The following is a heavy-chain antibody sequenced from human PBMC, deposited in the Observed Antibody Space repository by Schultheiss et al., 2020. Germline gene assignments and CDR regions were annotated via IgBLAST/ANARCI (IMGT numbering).Heavy chain of an antibody. D-gene: IGHD6-19*01. CDR2: ISSSSSYI. V-gene: IGHV3-21*01. Sequence: GGSLRLSCAASGFTVSSNYMSWVRQAPGKGLEWVSSISSSSSYIYYADSVKGRFTISRDNAKNSLYLQMNSLRAEDTAVYYCARGNMYSSGWYPFDYWGQGTLVTVSS. CDR1: GFTVSSNY. J-gene: IGHJ4*02. CDR3: ARGNMYSSGWYPFDY.